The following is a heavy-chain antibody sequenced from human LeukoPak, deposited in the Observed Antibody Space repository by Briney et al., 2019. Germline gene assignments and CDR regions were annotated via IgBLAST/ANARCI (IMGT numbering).Heavy chain of an antibody. J-gene: IGHJ1*01. V-gene: IGHV3-21*01. D-gene: IGHD1-26*01. CDR2: ISSSSSYI. CDR3: ARDPFNVGGSYSPKYFQH. CDR1: GFTFSSYE. Sequence: PGGSLRLSCAASGFTFSSYEMNWVRQAPGKGLEWVSSISSSSSYIYYADSVKGRFTISRDNAKNSLYLQMNSLRAEDTAVYYCARDPFNVGGSYSPKYFQHWGQGTLVTVSS.